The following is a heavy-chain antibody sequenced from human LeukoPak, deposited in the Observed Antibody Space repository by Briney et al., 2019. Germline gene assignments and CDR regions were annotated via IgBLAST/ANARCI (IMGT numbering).Heavy chain of an antibody. J-gene: IGHJ6*03. CDR1: GFTFSSYG. V-gene: IGHV3-30*02. CDR3: ARPRITIFGVVTNYYYYMDV. Sequence: GGSLRLSCAASGFTFSSYGMHWVRQAPGKGLEWVAFMRYDGSDKYYADSVKGRFTIYRDNSKNTLYLQMNSLRAEDTAVYYCARPRITIFGVVTNYYYYMDVWGKGTTVTVSS. CDR2: MRYDGSDK. D-gene: IGHD3-3*01.